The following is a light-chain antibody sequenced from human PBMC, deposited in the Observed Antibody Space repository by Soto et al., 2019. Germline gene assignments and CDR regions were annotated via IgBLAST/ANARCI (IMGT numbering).Light chain of an antibody. Sequence: FVLTQSPGNLSLSPGERVTLPCKVSQSVTNSELAWYQQKPGQAPRLLIYAASTRATGVPGRFSGSGSGTEFTLTISSLQSEDFAVYYCQQYNHWPLTFGGGTKVDIK. CDR2: AAS. J-gene: IGKJ4*01. V-gene: IGKV3-15*01. CDR1: QSVTNS. CDR3: QQYNHWPLT.